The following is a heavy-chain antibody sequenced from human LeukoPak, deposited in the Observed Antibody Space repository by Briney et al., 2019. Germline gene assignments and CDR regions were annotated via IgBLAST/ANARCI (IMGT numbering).Heavy chain of an antibody. D-gene: IGHD6-6*01. CDR2: ISGSGGST. CDR3: AKDPFRAARPPNWFDP. J-gene: IGHJ5*02. V-gene: IGHV3-23*01. Sequence: GGSLKLSCAASGFTFSSYAMSWVRQAPGKGLEWVSAISGSGGSTYYADSVKGRFTISRDNSKNTLYLQMNSLRAEDTAVYYCAKDPFRAARPPNWFDPWGQGTLVTVSS. CDR1: GFTFSSYA.